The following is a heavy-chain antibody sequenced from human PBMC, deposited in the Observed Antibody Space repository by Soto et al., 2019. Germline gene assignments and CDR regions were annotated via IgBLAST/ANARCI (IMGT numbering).Heavy chain of an antibody. Sequence: EVQLLESGGGLVQPGGSLRLSCAASGFTFSSYAMSWVRQAPGKGLEWVTAISGSGGSTYYADSVKGRFTISRDNSKNTLYLQMNSLRAEDTAVYYCAKGPGVVVPAANPIFDYWCQGTLVTVSS. CDR2: ISGSGGST. J-gene: IGHJ4*02. CDR1: GFTFSSYA. D-gene: IGHD2-2*01. CDR3: AKGPGVVVPAANPIFDY. V-gene: IGHV3-23*01.